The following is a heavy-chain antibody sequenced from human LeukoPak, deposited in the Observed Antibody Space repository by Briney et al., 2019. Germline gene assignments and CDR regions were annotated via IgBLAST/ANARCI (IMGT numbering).Heavy chain of an antibody. D-gene: IGHD1-26*01. J-gene: IGHJ5*01. CDR2: VNPNSGDT. CDR1: GYTFTGYY. V-gene: IGHV1-2*02. CDR3: ARASGSYWWFDS. Sequence: ASVKVSCKASGYTFTGYYLHWVRQAPGKGLEWMGCVNPNSGDTNYAQKFQGSVTMTRDTSISTVYMELSRLRSDDTAVYYCARASGSYWWFDSWGQGTLVTVSS.